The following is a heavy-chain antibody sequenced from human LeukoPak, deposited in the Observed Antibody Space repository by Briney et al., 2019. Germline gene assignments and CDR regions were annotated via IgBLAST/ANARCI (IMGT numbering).Heavy chain of an antibody. Sequence: SGPTLVNPTQTLTLTCTFSGFSLSTRGMCVSWIRQPPGKALEWLARMDWDDDKYYTKALKTRLTISKDTSKNQVVLTLTNMVPVDTATYYCARTPDVETNFFDYWGQGTLVTVSS. J-gene: IGHJ4*02. D-gene: IGHD4/OR15-4a*01. CDR1: GFSLSTRGMC. CDR3: ARTPDVETNFFDY. V-gene: IGHV2-70*11. CDR2: MDWDDDK.